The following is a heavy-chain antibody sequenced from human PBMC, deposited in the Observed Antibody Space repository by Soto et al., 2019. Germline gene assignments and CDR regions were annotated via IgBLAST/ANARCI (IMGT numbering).Heavy chain of an antibody. CDR1: GFTFSSSV. D-gene: IGHD1-1*01. Sequence: QMQLVQSGPEVKKPGTSVKVSCKASGFTFSSSVVQWVRQARGQRLEWIGWIVVGSVNTNYAQRFQERVTISRNLLTSTAYMELGSLKSEDTAVYYCVQVQRSHDAFDIWRKGTMVTVSS. J-gene: IGHJ3*02. V-gene: IGHV1-58*03. CDR2: IVVGSVNT. CDR3: VQVQRSHDAFDI.